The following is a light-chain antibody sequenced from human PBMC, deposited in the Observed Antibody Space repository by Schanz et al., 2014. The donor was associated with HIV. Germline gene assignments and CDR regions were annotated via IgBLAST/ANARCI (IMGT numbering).Light chain of an antibody. CDR1: SSDVGGYKY. V-gene: IGLV2-14*03. CDR2: EVS. CDR3: SSYTSSSTVV. J-gene: IGLJ2*01. Sequence: QSALTQPASVSGSPGQSITISCTGTSSDVGGYKYVSWYQQHPGKAPKLMIFEVSSRPSGVSNRFSGSKSGNTASLTISGLQADDEADYYCSSYTSSSTVVFGGGTKLTVL.